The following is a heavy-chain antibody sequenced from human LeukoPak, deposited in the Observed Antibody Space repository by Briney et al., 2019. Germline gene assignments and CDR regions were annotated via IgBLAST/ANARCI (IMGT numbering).Heavy chain of an antibody. Sequence: VGSLRLSRAPSGFPPSIYWMYWVREAPGKGLVWVSRMNSDGSSRSYADSVKGRFTISRDNAKNTLYLQINSLRAKETAVYYWAKDTEYTSSLGHWGQGTLVTVSS. CDR2: MNSDGSSR. V-gene: IGHV3-74*01. D-gene: IGHD6-13*01. CDR1: GFPPSIYW. J-gene: IGHJ4*02. CDR3: AKDTEYTSSLGH.